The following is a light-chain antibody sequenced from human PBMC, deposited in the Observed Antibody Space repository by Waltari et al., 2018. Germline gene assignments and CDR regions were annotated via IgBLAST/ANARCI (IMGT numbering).Light chain of an antibody. V-gene: IGLV2-14*01. J-gene: IGLJ3*02. CDR3: NSYTTTAARV. CDR1: SSDVGAFNY. CDR2: EVS. Sequence: QSALTQPASVSGSPGQSITISCTGTSSDVGAFNYVSWYQQHPGKAPKVIIYEVSNRPLGGSPRFPGSKSGNTASLTISGLQAEDEADYYCNSYTTTAARVFGGGTRLTVL.